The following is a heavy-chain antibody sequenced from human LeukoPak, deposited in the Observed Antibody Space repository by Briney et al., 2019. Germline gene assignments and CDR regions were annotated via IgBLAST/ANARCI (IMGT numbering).Heavy chain of an antibody. Sequence: PSETLSLTCTVSGGSISSYYWSWIRQPPGKGLEWIGYIYYSGSTNYNPSLKSRVTISVDTSKNQFPLKLSSVTAADTAVYYCARPMEVYYDSSGYLAVGAFDIWGQGTMVTVSS. J-gene: IGHJ3*02. V-gene: IGHV4-59*08. D-gene: IGHD3-22*01. CDR1: GGSISSYY. CDR3: ARPMEVYYDSSGYLAVGAFDI. CDR2: IYYSGST.